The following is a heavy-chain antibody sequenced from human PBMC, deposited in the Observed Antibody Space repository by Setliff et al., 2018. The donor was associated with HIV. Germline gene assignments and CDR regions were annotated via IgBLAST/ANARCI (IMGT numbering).Heavy chain of an antibody. D-gene: IGHD1-20*01. CDR2: INPNSGDT. V-gene: IGHV1-2*02. CDR3: ARDYNWNY. J-gene: IGHJ4*02. Sequence: GASVKVSCKASGYTFTGYYMHWVRQAPGQGLEWMGWINPNSGDTNYAQKLQGGVTMTTDTSTSTAYMELRSLRSDDTAVYYCARDYNWNYWGQGTLVTVSS. CDR1: GYTFTGYY.